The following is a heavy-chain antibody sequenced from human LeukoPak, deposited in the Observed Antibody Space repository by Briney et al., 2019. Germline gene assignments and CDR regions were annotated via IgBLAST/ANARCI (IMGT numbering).Heavy chain of an antibody. CDR2: IYDIGST. CDR1: GGSISSYH. V-gene: IGHV4-59*01. J-gene: IGHJ4*02. D-gene: IGHD6-19*01. CDR3: AREMGSGSEFDF. Sequence: SETLSLTCTVSGGSISSYHWNWIWQSPGKGLEWIGYIYDIGSTTYNPSLKSRVTISVDPSKNQFSLKLSSVTAADTAVYYCAREMGSGSEFDFWGQGTLVTVSS.